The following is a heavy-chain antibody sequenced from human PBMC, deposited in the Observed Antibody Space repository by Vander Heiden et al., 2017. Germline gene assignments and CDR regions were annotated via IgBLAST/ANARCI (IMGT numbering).Heavy chain of an antibody. J-gene: IGHJ4*02. CDR3: ARPPYSGSYLYYFDY. CDR1: GGTFSSYA. D-gene: IGHD1-26*01. Sequence: QVQLVQSGAEVKKPGSSVKVSCKASGGTFSSYAIRWVRQDPGQGFEWMGGIIPILGTANSAQKFQGRVTITADESTSTAYMELSSLRSEDTAVYYCARPPYSGSYLYYFDYWGQGTLVTVSS. CDR2: IIPILGTA. V-gene: IGHV1-69*01.